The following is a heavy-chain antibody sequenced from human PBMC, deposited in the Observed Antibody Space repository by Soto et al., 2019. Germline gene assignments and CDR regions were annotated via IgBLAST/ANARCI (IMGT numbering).Heavy chain of an antibody. CDR2: IGSSDI. D-gene: IGHD2-8*01. CDR3: AEDHFNGNGVFDGFDI. CDR1: GFTFSIHA. Sequence: EVQLLESGGGLVQPGGSLRLSCAAAGFTFSIHAMSWVRQAPGKGLEWVSTIGSSDIYYADSVKGRFTISRDNSKNILFLQMNSLRADDTAVYYCAEDHFNGNGVFDGFDIWGQGTMVTVSS. V-gene: IGHV3-23*01. J-gene: IGHJ3*02.